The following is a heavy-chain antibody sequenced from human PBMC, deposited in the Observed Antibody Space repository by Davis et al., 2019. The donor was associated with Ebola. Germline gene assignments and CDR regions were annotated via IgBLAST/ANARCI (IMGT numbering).Heavy chain of an antibody. D-gene: IGHD6-19*01. CDR2: INISSAFI. V-gene: IGHV3-21*01. CDR1: GFTFSTYT. J-gene: IGHJ3*02. Sequence: GGSLRLSCAASGFTFSTYTMTWVRQAPGKGLEWVSSINISSAFIYYADSVKGRFTVSRDNAKNSLSLQMNSLRAEDTAVYYCAGGESGWDASDIWGRGTMVTVSS. CDR3: AGGESGWDASDI.